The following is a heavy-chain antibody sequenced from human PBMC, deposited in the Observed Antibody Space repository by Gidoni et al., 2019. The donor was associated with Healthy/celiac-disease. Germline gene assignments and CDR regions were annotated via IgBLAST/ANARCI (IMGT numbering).Heavy chain of an antibody. CDR2: IYHSGST. V-gene: IGHV4-38-2*01. Sequence: QVQLQESGPGLVKPSETLSLTCAVSGYSISSGYHWGCLRQPPGKGPEWIGSIYHSGSTYYHPSLRSRVTISVDTSKNQFSLKLGSVTAADTAVYYCAQGNYYDSSGYRRDWYFDLWGRGTLVTVSS. J-gene: IGHJ2*01. CDR1: GYSISSGYH. D-gene: IGHD3-22*01. CDR3: AQGNYYDSSGYRRDWYFDL.